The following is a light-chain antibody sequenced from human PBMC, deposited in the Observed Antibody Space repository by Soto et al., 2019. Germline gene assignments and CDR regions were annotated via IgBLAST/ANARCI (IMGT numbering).Light chain of an antibody. CDR3: KEYNTYSWA. CDR2: DAS. V-gene: IGKV1-5*01. CDR1: QSINRW. Sequence: DVQSSQSPSNLSASIRHSGDPTFPASQSINRWLAWYQQKPGRAPKLLIYDASSLQSGVPSRFSGSGSGTEFALTISSLQPADVATYLCKEYNTYSWAFGKGTKVDIK. J-gene: IGKJ1*01.